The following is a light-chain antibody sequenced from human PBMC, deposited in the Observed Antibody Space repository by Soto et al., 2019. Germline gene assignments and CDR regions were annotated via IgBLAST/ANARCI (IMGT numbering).Light chain of an antibody. CDR2: RNN. CDR3: TVWDDSLRGRL. Sequence: SVLPKPPSASVTPGQRVTISCSGSSSNIESNFVYWYQQFPGTAPRLLIYRNNQRPSGVPDRFSGSKSGTSASLAISALRSEDEADYYCTVWDDSLRGRLFGGGTKVTVL. J-gene: IGLJ2*01. V-gene: IGLV1-47*01. CDR1: SSNIESNF.